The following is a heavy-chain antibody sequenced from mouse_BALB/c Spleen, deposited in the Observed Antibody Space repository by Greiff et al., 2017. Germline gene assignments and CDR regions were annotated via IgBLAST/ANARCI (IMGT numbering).Heavy chain of an antibody. Sequence: VQLQESGAELVKPGASVKLSCKASGYTFTSYYMYWVKQRPGQGLEWIGEINPSNGGTNFNEKFKSKATLTVDKSSSTAYMQLSSLTSEDSAVYYCTRWDYAMDYWGQGTSVTVSS. J-gene: IGHJ4*01. CDR3: TRWDYAMDY. CDR1: GYTFTSYY. V-gene: IGHV1S81*02. CDR2: INPSNGGT.